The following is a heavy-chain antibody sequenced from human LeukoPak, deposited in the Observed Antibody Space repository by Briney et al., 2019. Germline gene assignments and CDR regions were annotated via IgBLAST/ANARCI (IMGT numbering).Heavy chain of an antibody. CDR3: ARGEGGATAEIDY. V-gene: IGHV1-2*02. CDR1: GYTFTGYY. Sequence: ASVKVSCKASGYTFTGYYMHWVRQAPGQGLEWMGWINANSGGTNYAQKFQGRVTMTTDTSISTAYMELSRLRSDDTAVYYCARGEGGATAEIDYWGQGTLVTVSS. D-gene: IGHD1-26*01. J-gene: IGHJ4*02. CDR2: INANSGGT.